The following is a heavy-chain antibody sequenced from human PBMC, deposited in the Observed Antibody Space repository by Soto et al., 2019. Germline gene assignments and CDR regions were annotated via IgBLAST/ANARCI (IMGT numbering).Heavy chain of an antibody. D-gene: IGHD3-22*01. CDR3: ARGGYYDSSGSRNYHYYGMDV. J-gene: IGHJ6*02. CDR1: GYTFSSYG. CDR2: ISPYDDDT. Sequence: QAPLVQSGPEVKKPGASVKVSCKASGYTFSSYGISWVRQAPGQGLEWLGWISPYDDDTKYAQNLQGRVRMTTDTSTRTVYMDLRSLRSDDTAIYYCARGGYYDSSGSRNYHYYGMDVWGQGTTVTVSS. V-gene: IGHV1-18*01.